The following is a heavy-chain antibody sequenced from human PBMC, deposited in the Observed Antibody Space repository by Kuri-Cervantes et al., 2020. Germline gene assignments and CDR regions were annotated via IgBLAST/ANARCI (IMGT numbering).Heavy chain of an antibody. CDR2: ISGSGGST. CDR1: GFTFSSYA. D-gene: IGHD4-17*01. J-gene: IGHJ4*02. CDR3: AKDLYDYGDNSFDY. V-gene: IGHV3-23*01. Sequence: LKISCAASGFTFSSYAMSWVRQAPGKGLEWVSAISGSGGSTYYADSVKGRFTISRDNSKNTLYLQMNSLRAEDTAVYYCAKDLYDYGDNSFDYWGQGTLVTISS.